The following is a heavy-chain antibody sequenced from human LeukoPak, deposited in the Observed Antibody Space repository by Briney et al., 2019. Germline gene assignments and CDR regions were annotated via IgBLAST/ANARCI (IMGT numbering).Heavy chain of an antibody. CDR3: ARDGVEFYNWFDP. CDR1: GFTFSSYG. D-gene: IGHD2-21*01. Sequence: GGSLRLSCAASGFTFSSYGMHWVRQAPGKGLEWVAFIRYDGSNKYYADSVKGRFTISRDNAKNSLYLQMNSLRAEDTAVYYCARDGVEFYNWFDPWGQGTLVTVSS. CDR2: IRYDGSNK. J-gene: IGHJ5*02. V-gene: IGHV3-30*02.